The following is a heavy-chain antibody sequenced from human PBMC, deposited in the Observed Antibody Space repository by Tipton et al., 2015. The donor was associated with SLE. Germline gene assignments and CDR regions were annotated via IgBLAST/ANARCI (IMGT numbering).Heavy chain of an antibody. Sequence: TLSLTCAVYGGSFSGYYWSWIRQPPGKGLEWIGEINHSGSTNYNPSLKSRVTISVDTSKNQFSLKLSSVTAADMAVYYCARGGAGAPEDYWGQGTLVTVSS. D-gene: IGHD6-19*01. J-gene: IGHJ4*02. CDR3: ARGGAGAPEDY. CDR1: GGSFSGYY. CDR2: INHSGST. V-gene: IGHV4-34*01.